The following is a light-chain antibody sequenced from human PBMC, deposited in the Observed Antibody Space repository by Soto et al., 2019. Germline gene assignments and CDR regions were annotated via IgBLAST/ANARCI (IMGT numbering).Light chain of an antibody. V-gene: IGLV1-44*01. CDR1: SSNIGKNP. CDR3: ATWDDGLGAPL. Sequence: QSVLTQPPSASGTPGQSVTVSCSGGSSNIGKNPVTWYQQLPGAAPKLLIHRDDQRPSGVPDRFSASKSGASASLAISGLQSEDEADYFCATWDDGLGAPLFGGGTKLTVL. J-gene: IGLJ2*01. CDR2: RDD.